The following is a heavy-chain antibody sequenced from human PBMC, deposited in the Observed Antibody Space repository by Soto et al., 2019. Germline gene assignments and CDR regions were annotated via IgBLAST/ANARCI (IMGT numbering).Heavy chain of an antibody. CDR1: GGSISSSNW. CDR2: IYHSGST. Sequence: SETLSLTCAVSGGSISSSNWWSWVRQPPGKGLEWIGEIYHSGSTNYNPSLKGRVTISVDKSKNQFSLKPSSVTAADTAVYYCGGYSSGYYYYYGMDVWGQGTTVTVSS. CDR3: GGYSSGYYYYYGMDV. D-gene: IGHD6-25*01. J-gene: IGHJ6*02. V-gene: IGHV4-4*02.